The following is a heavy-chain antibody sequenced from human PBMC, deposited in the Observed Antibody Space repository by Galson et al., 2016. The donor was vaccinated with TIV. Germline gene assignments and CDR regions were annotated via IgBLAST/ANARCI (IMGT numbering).Heavy chain of an antibody. CDR1: GFSFSSFA. Sequence: SLRLSCAASGFSFSSFAMSWVRQAPGKGLEWVASISGSGGHTHYGDSVQGRFTISRDDSKNALYLQMNSLRADDTAVYYCAKSLFHTIEFGGLTVISDYWGQGTLVTVSS. J-gene: IGHJ4*02. CDR2: ISGSGGHT. CDR3: AKSLFHTIEFGGLTVISDY. D-gene: IGHD3-16*02. V-gene: IGHV3-23*01.